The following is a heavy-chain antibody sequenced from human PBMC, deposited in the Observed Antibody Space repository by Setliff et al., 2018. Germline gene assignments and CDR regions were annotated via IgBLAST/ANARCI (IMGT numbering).Heavy chain of an antibody. V-gene: IGHV1-3*01. Sequence: ASVKVSCKASGYTFTSYAMHWVRQAPGQRLEWMGWINAGNGNTKYSQKFQGRVTITRDTSASTAYMELSSLRSEDTAVYYCARKSRNIVVVPAAVIYYYYYYMDVWGKGTTVTAP. D-gene: IGHD2-2*01. CDR3: ARKSRNIVVVPAAVIYYYYYYMDV. J-gene: IGHJ6*03. CDR1: GYTFTSYA. CDR2: INAGNGNT.